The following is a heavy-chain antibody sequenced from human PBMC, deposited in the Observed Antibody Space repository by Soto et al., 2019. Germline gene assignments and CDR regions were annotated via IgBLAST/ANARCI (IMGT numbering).Heavy chain of an antibody. D-gene: IGHD2-2*01. CDR3: PRQMVPAAKGYYYYYGMDV. Sequence: GESLKISCKGSGYSFTSYWISWVRQMPGKGLAWMGRIDPSDSYTNYSPSFQGHVTISADKSISTAYLQWSSLKASDTAMYYCPRQMVPAAKGYYYYYGMDVWGQGTTVTVSS. CDR2: IDPSDSYT. CDR1: GYSFTSYW. J-gene: IGHJ6*02. V-gene: IGHV5-10-1*01.